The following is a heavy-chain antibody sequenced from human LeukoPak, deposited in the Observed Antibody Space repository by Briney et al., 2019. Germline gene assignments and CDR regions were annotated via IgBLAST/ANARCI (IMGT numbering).Heavy chain of an antibody. V-gene: IGHV1-8*01. CDR1: GYTLTSYD. CDR2: MNPNSGNT. D-gene: IGHD2-2*01. J-gene: IGHJ5*02. Sequence: ASVKVSCKASGYTLTSYDINWVRQATGQGLEWMGWMNPNSGNTGYAQKFQGRVTMTRNTSISTAYMELSSLRSEDTAVYYCARGIGYCSSTSCYCWFDPWGQGTLVTVSS. CDR3: ARGIGYCSSTSCYCWFDP.